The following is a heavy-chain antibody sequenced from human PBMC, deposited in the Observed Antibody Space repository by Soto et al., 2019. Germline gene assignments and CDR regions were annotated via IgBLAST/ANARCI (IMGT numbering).Heavy chain of an antibody. J-gene: IGHJ6*03. Sequence: ASVKVSCKASGFTFTTHAIHWVRQAPGQRFEWMGWINAGNGNTNYSQRFQGRVTITKDTSTSTAYMELSSLRSEDRAVYYCATVREAPKVLVPAAKNYYMAVWGKGTTVTVSS. V-gene: IGHV1-3*01. D-gene: IGHD2-2*01. CDR2: INAGNGNT. CDR3: ATVREAPKVLVPAAKNYYMAV. CDR1: GFTFTTHA.